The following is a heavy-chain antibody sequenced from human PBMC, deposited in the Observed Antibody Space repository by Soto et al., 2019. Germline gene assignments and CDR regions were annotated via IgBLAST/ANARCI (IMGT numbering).Heavy chain of an antibody. CDR2: TYYRSKWHY. CDR3: AREEGTAVAVLDY. Sequence: SETVSLTCAISGDSVSSNSVSWNWIRQSPSRGLEWLGRTYYRSKWHYDYAFSVKSRVTINPDTSTNQFSLQLDSVTPDDTAVYYCAREEGTAVAVLDYWAQGTQVTVSS. V-gene: IGHV6-1*01. CDR1: GDSVSSNSVS. D-gene: IGHD6-19*01. J-gene: IGHJ4*02.